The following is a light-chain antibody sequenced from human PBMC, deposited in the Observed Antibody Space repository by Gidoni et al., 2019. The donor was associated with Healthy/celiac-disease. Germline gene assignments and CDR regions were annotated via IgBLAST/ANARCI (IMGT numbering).Light chain of an antibody. CDR1: QSVSSSY. CDR2: GAS. J-gene: IGKJ5*01. CDR3: QQYGSSPWGIT. Sequence: EIVLTQSPGTLSLSPGERATLSCRASQSVSSSYLAWYQQKPGQAPRLLIYGASSRATGIPDRFSGSGSGTDFTLTISRLEPEDFAVYYCQQYGSSPWGITFGQXTRLEIK. V-gene: IGKV3-20*01.